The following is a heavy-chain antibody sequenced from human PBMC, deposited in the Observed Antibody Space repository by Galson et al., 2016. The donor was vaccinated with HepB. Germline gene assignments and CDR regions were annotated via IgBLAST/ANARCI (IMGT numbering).Heavy chain of an antibody. D-gene: IGHD3-10*01. CDR1: GFTFSDYF. CDR2: ISGSESNI. V-gene: IGHV3-11*01. J-gene: IGHJ4*02. Sequence: SLRLSCAASGFTFSDYFMSWIRQAPGKGPEWLAYISGSESNIYYADSVKGRFTISRDNAKSSLYLHMDSLSVEDTAIYYCVTSRVFDHWGQGTQVTVSS. CDR3: VTSRVFDH.